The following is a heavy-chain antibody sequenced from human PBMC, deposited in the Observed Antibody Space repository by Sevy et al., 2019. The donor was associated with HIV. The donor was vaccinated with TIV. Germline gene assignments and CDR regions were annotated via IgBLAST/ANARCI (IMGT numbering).Heavy chain of an antibody. Sequence: SETLSLTCAVYGGSFSGYYWNWIRQPPGKGLEWIGEINHSGSTHYNPSLKSRITISVDTSKIQFSLRLNSVTAADTAVYYCARAPPVVVVPGAPSWFDPWGQGTLVTVSS. CDR3: ARAPPVVVVPGAPSWFDP. V-gene: IGHV4-34*01. CDR2: INHSGST. CDR1: GGSFSGYY. J-gene: IGHJ5*02. D-gene: IGHD2-2*01.